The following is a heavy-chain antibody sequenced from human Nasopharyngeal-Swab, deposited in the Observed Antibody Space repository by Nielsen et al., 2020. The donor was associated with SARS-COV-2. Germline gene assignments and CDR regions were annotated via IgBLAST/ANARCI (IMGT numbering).Heavy chain of an antibody. CDR3: AREGGLDYDYVWGSYRPSNWFDP. D-gene: IGHD3-16*02. Sequence: LETLSLTCAVSGGSISSGGYYWSWIRQPPGKGLEWIGYIYYSGSTNYNPSLKSRVTISVDTSKNQFSLKLSSVTAADTAVYYCAREGGLDYDYVWGSYRPSNWFDPWGQGTLVTVSS. V-gene: IGHV4-61*08. CDR2: IYYSGST. J-gene: IGHJ5*02. CDR1: GGSISSGGYY.